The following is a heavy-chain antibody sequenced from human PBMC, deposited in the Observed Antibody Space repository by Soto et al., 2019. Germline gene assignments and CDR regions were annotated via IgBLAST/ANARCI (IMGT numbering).Heavy chain of an antibody. CDR2: IIPIFGTA. CDR3: ARDPCSSTSCYSPYYYYGMDV. Sequence: QVQLVQSGAEVKKPGSSVKVSCKASGGTFRSYAISWVRQAPGQGLEGMGGIIPIFGTANYAQKFQGRVTITADESTSTAYMELSSLRSEDTAVYYCARDPCSSTSCYSPYYYYGMDVWGQGTTVTVSS. V-gene: IGHV1-69*01. J-gene: IGHJ6*02. CDR1: GGTFRSYA. D-gene: IGHD2-2*01.